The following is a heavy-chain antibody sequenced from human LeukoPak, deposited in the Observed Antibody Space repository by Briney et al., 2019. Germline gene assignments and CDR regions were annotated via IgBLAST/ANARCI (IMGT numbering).Heavy chain of an antibody. D-gene: IGHD5-12*01. Sequence: PSETLPLTCAVYGGSFSGYYWSWIRQPPGKGLEWIGEINHSRSTNYNPSLKSRVTISVDTSKNQFSLKLSSVTAADTAVYYCARQWLRSAKAQFDPWGQGTLVTVSS. J-gene: IGHJ5*02. CDR3: ARQWLRSAKAQFDP. V-gene: IGHV4-34*01. CDR2: INHSRST. CDR1: GGSFSGYY.